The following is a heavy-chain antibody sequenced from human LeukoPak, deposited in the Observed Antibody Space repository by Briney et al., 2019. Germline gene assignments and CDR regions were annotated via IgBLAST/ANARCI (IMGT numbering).Heavy chain of an antibody. CDR3: ARDQLYYFDY. J-gene: IGHJ4*02. CDR1: GYSISSGYY. D-gene: IGHD2-15*01. CDR2: IYHSGST. V-gene: IGHV4-38-2*02. Sequence: SETLSLTCTVSGYSISSGYYWGWIRQPPGKGLEWIGSIYHSGSTYYNPSLKSRVTISVDTSKNQFSLKLSSVTAADTAAYYCARDQLYYFDYWGQGTLVTVSS.